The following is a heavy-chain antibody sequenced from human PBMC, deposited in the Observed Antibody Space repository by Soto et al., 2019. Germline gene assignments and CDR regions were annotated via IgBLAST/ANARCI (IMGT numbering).Heavy chain of an antibody. CDR2: ISAYNGNT. CDR1: GYTFTNYG. CDR3: ARVGAYCVSTSCHDY. Sequence: QVQLVQSGAEVKKPGASVKVSCKASGYTFTNYGISWVRQAPGQGLEWMGWISAYNGNTDYAQKLQGRVTMNTDTSTSTAYMERRSLRSDDTAVYYCARVGAYCVSTSCHDYWGQGTLVTVSS. J-gene: IGHJ4*02. V-gene: IGHV1-18*01. D-gene: IGHD2-2*01.